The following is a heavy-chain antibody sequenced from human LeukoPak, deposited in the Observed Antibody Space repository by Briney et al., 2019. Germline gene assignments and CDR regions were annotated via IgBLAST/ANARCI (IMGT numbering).Heavy chain of an antibody. CDR1: GFTFSSYA. CDR3: AREDGRVGELRY. J-gene: IGHJ4*02. V-gene: IGHV3-23*01. D-gene: IGHD1-26*01. Sequence: GGSLRLSCAASGFTFSSYAMSWVRQAPGKGLEWVSAISGSGGSTYYADSVKDRFTISRDNAKNSLYLQMNSLRAEDTALYYCAREDGRVGELRYWGQGTLVTVSS. CDR2: ISGSGGST.